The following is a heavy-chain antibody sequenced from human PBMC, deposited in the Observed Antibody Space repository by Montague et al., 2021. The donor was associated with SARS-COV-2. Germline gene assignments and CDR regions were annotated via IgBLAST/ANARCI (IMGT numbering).Heavy chain of an antibody. D-gene: IGHD4-17*01. Sequence: SLRLSCAASGFTLSNCWMHWVRQAPGKGLVWVSRTSSVDSSTIYADSVKGRFTVSRDSAKNTLYLQMSSLRAEDTAVYYCELHPYGDYEDYWGQGTLVTVSS. V-gene: IGHV3-74*01. J-gene: IGHJ4*02. CDR1: GFTLSNCW. CDR3: ELHPYGDYEDY. CDR2: TSSVDSST.